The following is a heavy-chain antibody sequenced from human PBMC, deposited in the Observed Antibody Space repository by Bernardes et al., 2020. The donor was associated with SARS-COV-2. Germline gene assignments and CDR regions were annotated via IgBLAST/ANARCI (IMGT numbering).Heavy chain of an antibody. CDR1: GIAFTSTD. V-gene: IGHV3-23*01. J-gene: IGHJ4*02. CDR2: ISAIRNT. Sequence: GGSLRLSCATSGIAFTSTDMAWVRQAPGRGLEWVSTISAIRNTHYRDSVEGRFVISSDDVKKAVYLEMNNLGVKDTATYYCATELQYDNIYWGQGVLVTVSS. CDR3: ATELQYDNIY. D-gene: IGHD3-22*01.